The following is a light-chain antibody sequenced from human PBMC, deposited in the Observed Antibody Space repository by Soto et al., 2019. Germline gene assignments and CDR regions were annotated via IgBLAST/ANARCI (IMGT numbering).Light chain of an antibody. CDR3: QQRSNWT. CDR2: DAS. J-gene: IGKJ4*01. V-gene: IGKV3-11*01. CDR1: QSVSSY. Sequence: EIVLTQSPATLSLSPGERATLSCRASQSVSSYLAWYQQKPGQAPRLLIYDASNRDTGIPAMFSGSGSGTAFTLTISGLEPEDFAVYYCQQRSNWTFGGGTQVEIK.